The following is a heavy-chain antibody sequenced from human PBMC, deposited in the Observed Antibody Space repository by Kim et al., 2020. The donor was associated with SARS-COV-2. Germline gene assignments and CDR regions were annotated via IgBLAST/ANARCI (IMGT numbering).Heavy chain of an antibody. D-gene: IGHD1-1*01. CDR1: GYTFTGYY. CDR3: ARTRDAQNWNDVVDYYYGMEV. J-gene: IGHJ6*02. V-gene: IGHV1-2*02. Sequence: ASVKVSCKASGYTFTGYYMHWVRQAPGQGLEWMGWINPNSGGTNYAQKFQGRVTMTRDTSISTAYMELSRLRSDDTAVYYCARTRDAQNWNDVVDYYYGMEVWGQGTTVTVSS. CDR2: INPNSGGT.